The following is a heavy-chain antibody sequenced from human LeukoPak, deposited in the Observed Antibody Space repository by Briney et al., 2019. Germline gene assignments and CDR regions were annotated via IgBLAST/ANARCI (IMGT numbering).Heavy chain of an antibody. D-gene: IGHD4-11*01. Sequence: PSETLSLTSTVYGGSISSYYWSWIRPPPRKGLEWIGYIYYSGSTNYNPSLKSRVTISVDTFKNQFSLKLSSVTAADTAVYYCARFYSTTFDYWGQGTLVTVSS. CDR2: IYYSGST. J-gene: IGHJ4*02. V-gene: IGHV4-59*01. CDR3: ARFYSTTFDY. CDR1: GGSISSYY.